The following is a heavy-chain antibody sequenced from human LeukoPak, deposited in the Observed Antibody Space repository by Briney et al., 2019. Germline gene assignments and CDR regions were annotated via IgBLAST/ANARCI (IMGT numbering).Heavy chain of an antibody. CDR1: GVSFSGYS. CDR3: ARGLTADTRCTNGVCYTGNYHYYYMDV. Sequence: SETLYLTCAVSGVSFSGYSWSWIRQPPGKGLEWIGEINHSGSTNYNASLKSRVTISVDTSKNKLSLKLSCVTAADTAVYYCARGLTADTRCTNGVCYTGNYHYYYMDVWGKGTTVTASS. V-gene: IGHV4-34*01. J-gene: IGHJ6*03. D-gene: IGHD2-8*01. CDR2: INHSGST.